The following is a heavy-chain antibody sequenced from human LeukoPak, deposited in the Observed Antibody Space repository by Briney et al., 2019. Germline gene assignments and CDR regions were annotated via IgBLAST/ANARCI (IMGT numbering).Heavy chain of an antibody. J-gene: IGHJ4*02. Sequence: GRSLRLSCAASGFTFSSYGMHWVRQAPGKGLEWVAVISYDGSNKYYADSVKGRFTISRDNSKNTLYLQMNSLRAEGTAVYYCAKDWGSSPLDYWGQGTLVTVSS. V-gene: IGHV3-30*18. CDR1: GFTFSSYG. D-gene: IGHD3-16*01. CDR3: AKDWGSSPLDY. CDR2: ISYDGSNK.